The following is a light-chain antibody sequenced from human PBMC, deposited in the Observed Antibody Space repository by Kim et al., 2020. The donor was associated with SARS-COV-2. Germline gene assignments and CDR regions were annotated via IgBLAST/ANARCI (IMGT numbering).Light chain of an antibody. J-gene: IGKJ2*01. CDR3: QHYNNYPPSRT. CDR2: AAS. V-gene: IGKV1-16*02. Sequence: SVGDRVTITCRASRDISVYVAWFQQKPGKAPKSLIYAASTLHSGVPSKFSGSRSGTDFTLTISSLQPEDFATYYCQHYNNYPPSRTFGQGTKLEI. CDR1: RDISVY.